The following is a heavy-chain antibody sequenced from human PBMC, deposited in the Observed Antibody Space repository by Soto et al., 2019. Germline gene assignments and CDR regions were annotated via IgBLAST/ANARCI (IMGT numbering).Heavy chain of an antibody. CDR2: INHSGST. CDR3: ARVKGYRIYYYGMDV. CDR1: GGSFSGYY. J-gene: IGHJ6*02. D-gene: IGHD1-1*01. Sequence: PSETLSLTCAVYGGSFSGYYWSWIRQPPGKGLEWIGEINHSGSTNYNPSLKSRVTISVDTSKNQFSLKLSSVTAADTAVYYCARVKGYRIYYYGMDVWGQGTTVTVSS. V-gene: IGHV4-34*01.